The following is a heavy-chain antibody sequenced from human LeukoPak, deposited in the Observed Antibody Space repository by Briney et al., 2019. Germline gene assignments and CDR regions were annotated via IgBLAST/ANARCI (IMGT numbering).Heavy chain of an antibody. V-gene: IGHV3-69-1*01. CDR1: GFTFSAYA. Sequence: GGSLRLSCEASGFTFSAYAMTWVRQAPGKGLEWVSSIGSDNKPHYSESVKGRFAISRDNAKNTLYLQMNSLRDEDTAVYYCAREFRVLPDIWGQGTMVTVSS. CDR3: AREFRVLPDI. CDR2: IGSDNKP. D-gene: IGHD2-8*02. J-gene: IGHJ3*02.